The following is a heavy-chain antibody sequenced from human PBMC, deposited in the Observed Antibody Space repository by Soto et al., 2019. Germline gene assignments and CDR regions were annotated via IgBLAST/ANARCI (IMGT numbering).Heavy chain of an antibody. V-gene: IGHV3-33*01. D-gene: IGHD6-6*01. CDR3: ARGGDSSSEYYFDY. J-gene: IGHJ4*02. CDR2: IWYDGSNK. Sequence: QVQLVESGGGVVQPGRSLRLSCAASGFTFSSYGMHWVRQAPGKGLEWVAVIWYDGSNKYYADSVKGRFTISRDNSKNTLYLTMNRLRAEDTAVYYCARGGDSSSEYYFDYWGQGTLVTVSS. CDR1: GFTFSSYG.